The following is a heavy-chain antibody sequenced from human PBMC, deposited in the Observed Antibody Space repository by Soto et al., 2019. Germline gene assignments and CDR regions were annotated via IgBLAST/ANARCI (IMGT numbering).Heavy chain of an antibody. D-gene: IGHD1-1*01. CDR3: ARGRNDGDY. Sequence: QVQLVESGGGLVKPGGSLRLSCAASGFTLSDYYMSWIRQAPGKGLEWLSYISGSGVVIYYADSVKGRFTISRDNAKSSLYLQMNSLRVDDTAMYYCARGRNDGDYWGQGTLVTVSS. CDR1: GFTLSDYY. J-gene: IGHJ4*02. V-gene: IGHV3-11*01. CDR2: ISGSGVVI.